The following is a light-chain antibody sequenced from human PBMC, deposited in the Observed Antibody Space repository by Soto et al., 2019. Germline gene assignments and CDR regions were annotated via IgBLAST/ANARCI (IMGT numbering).Light chain of an antibody. Sequence: QSALTQPRSVSGSPGQSVTISCTGTSSDVGGYDYVSWYQEHPGKAPKLMIFDVTKRPSGVPDRFSGSKSGNTASLTISGLTAVVEANYSCCSYAGSVYVCGSATKVKVL. CDR1: SSDVGGYDY. V-gene: IGLV2-11*01. CDR2: DVT. J-gene: IGLJ1*01. CDR3: CSYAGSVYV.